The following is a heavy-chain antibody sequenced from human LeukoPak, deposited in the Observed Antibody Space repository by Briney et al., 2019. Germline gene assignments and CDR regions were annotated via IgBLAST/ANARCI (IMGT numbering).Heavy chain of an antibody. J-gene: IGHJ3*01. CDR3: ASSGDYGDYLG. CDR1: GGTFSSYA. D-gene: IGHD4-17*01. Sequence: GASVKVSCKASGGTFSSYAISWVRQAPGQGLEWMGGIIPIFGTANYAQKFQGRVTITADESTSTTYMELSSLRSEDTAVYYWASSGDYGDYLGWGQGTMVTVSS. V-gene: IGHV1-69*13. CDR2: IIPIFGTA.